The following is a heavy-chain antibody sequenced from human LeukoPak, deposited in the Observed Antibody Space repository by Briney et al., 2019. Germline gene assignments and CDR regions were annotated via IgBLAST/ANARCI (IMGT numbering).Heavy chain of an antibody. D-gene: IGHD5-24*01. V-gene: IGHV3-48*03. J-gene: IGHJ5*02. CDR3: ASRVRGGRWLYNWFDP. Sequence: GSLRLSCAASGFTFSSYEMNWVRQAPGKGLEWVLYISSSGSTIYYADSVKGRFTISRDNAKNSLYLQMNSLRAEDTAVYYCASRVRGGRWLYNWFDPWGQGTLVTVSS. CDR2: ISSSGSTI. CDR1: GFTFSSYE.